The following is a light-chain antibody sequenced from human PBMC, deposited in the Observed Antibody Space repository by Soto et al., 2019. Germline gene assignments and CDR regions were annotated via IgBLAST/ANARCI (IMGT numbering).Light chain of an antibody. CDR3: SSYTGSNTRL. J-gene: IGLJ2*01. Sequence: QSVLTQPASVSGSPGQSITISCTGTTSDVGAYNYVSWYQQHPGKAPKLMIYTVSNRPSGVSNRFSGSKSGNTASLTISGLQAEDEADYYCSSYTGSNTRLFGGGTKVTVL. CDR1: TSDVGAYNY. V-gene: IGLV2-14*01. CDR2: TVS.